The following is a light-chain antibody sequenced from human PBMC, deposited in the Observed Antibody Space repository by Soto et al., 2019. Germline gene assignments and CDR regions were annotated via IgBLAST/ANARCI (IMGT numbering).Light chain of an antibody. J-gene: IGKJ4*01. Sequence: DFVMTQAPDSLAVSLGERATINCKSSQSVLYNSNNKNHLGWFQQKPGHPPKLLIYGASFRPSGVPDRFSGSGSGTDFTLTISSLQAEDVAVYYCQEYYTTLALTFGGGTKVELK. V-gene: IGKV4-1*01. CDR2: GAS. CDR3: QEYYTTLALT. CDR1: QSVLYNSNNKNH.